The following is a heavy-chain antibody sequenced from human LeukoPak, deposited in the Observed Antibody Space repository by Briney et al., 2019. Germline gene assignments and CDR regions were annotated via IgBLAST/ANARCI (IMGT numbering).Heavy chain of an antibody. CDR1: GFTVNSYY. Sequence: GGSRRLSCEVSGFTVNSYYMSWVRQAPGKGLEWVSVIYSGGSTYYADSVKGRFTISRDNSKNTLYLQMGSLRAEDMAVYYCARTSNYYGSGSYHNYGMDVWGQGTTVTVSS. D-gene: IGHD3-10*01. V-gene: IGHV3-66*01. J-gene: IGHJ6*02. CDR3: ARTSNYYGSGSYHNYGMDV. CDR2: IYSGGST.